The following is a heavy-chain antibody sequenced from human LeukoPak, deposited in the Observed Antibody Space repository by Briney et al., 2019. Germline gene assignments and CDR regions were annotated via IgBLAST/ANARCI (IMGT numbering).Heavy chain of an antibody. V-gene: IGHV4-38-2*01. Sequence: SETLSLTCAVSGYSISSGDYWGWIRQPPGKGLEWIGSIYHSGSTYYNPSLKSRVTISVDRSKNQFSLKLSSVTAADTAVYYCARGGYYYYCMDVWGKGTTVTVSS. D-gene: IGHD3-16*01. CDR3: ARGGYYYYCMDV. J-gene: IGHJ6*03. CDR1: GYSISSGDY. CDR2: IYHSGST.